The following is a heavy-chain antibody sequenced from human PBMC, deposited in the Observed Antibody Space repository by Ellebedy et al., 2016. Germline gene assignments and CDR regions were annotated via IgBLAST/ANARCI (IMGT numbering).Heavy chain of an antibody. Sequence: GGSLRLXXAASGFTVSSNYMSWVRQAPGKGLERVSVIYSGGSTYYADSVKGRFTISRDNAKNSLYLQMNSLRAEDTAVYYCAKDALLWFGELSLFDYWGQGTLVTVSS. D-gene: IGHD3-10*01. CDR1: GFTVSSNY. CDR3: AKDALLWFGELSLFDY. V-gene: IGHV3-53*01. CDR2: IYSGGST. J-gene: IGHJ4*02.